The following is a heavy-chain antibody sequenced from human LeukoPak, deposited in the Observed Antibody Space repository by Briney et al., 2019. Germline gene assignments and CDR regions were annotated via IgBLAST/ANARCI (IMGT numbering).Heavy chain of an antibody. V-gene: IGHV1-69*13. D-gene: IGHD3/OR15-3a*01. CDR1: GGTFSSYA. Sequence: SVKVSCKASGGTFSSYAISWVRQAPGQGLEWMGGIIPIFGTANYAQKFQGRVTITADESTSTAYMELSSLRSEDTAVYYCARDLAPRGQRADYWGQGTLVTVSS. CDR3: ARDLAPRGQRADY. CDR2: IIPIFGTA. J-gene: IGHJ4*02.